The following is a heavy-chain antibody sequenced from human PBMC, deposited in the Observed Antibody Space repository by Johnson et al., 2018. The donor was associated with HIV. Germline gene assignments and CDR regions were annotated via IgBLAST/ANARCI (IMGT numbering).Heavy chain of an antibody. Sequence: VQLVESGGGLVQPGGSLRLSCAASGFTVSSHYMSWVRQAPGRGLECVSRSNSDGSTTTYADSVRGRFTLSPAKARNTLHLQMNSLRAEDTALYYCARGVLLWFRELSSLNDAFDIWGQGTMVTVSS. CDR2: SNSDGSTT. CDR3: ARGVLLWFRELSSLNDAFDI. V-gene: IGHV3-74*02. D-gene: IGHD3-10*01. J-gene: IGHJ3*02. CDR1: GFTVSSHY.